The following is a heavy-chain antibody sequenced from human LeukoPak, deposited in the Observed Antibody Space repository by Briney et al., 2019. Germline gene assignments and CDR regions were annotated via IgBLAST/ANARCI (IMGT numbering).Heavy chain of an antibody. CDR2: ISAYNGNT. CDR1: GYTFTSYG. J-gene: IGHJ6*04. D-gene: IGHD4-17*01. CDR3: ASVHNGDYGMDV. V-gene: IGHV1-18*01. Sequence: ASVKVSCKASGYTFTSYGISWVRQAPGQGLEWMGWISAYNGNTNYAQKLQGRVTMTIDTSTSTAYMELRSLRSDDTAVYYCASVHNGDYGMDVWGKGTTVTISS.